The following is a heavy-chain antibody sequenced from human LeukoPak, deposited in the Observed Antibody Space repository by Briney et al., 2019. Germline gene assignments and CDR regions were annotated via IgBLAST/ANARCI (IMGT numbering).Heavy chain of an antibody. Sequence: GGSLRLSCAASGFTFSNYWMHWVRQAPGKGLVWVSRIKSDGSKTNYADSVKGRFTISRDNAKNTLFLQVNSLRAEDTAVYYCASHTPFGMDVWGQGTTVTVSS. CDR2: IKSDGSKT. CDR3: ASHTPFGMDV. J-gene: IGHJ6*02. V-gene: IGHV3-74*01. CDR1: GFTFSNYW.